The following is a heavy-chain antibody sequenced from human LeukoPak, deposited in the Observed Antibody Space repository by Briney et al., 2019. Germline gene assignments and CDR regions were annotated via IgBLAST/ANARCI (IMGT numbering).Heavy chain of an antibody. CDR3: ARAPMAITTSAFPDAFDF. Sequence: SETLSLTCTVSGDSVSGHYWSWIRQTPGKGLEWIGYVSYSGGTNYNPSLKRRVSISLDTSKNQFSLKLSSPAAADPAVYYCARAPMAITTSAFPDAFDFWVQGTMAIVSS. CDR2: VSYSGGT. D-gene: IGHD5-12*01. V-gene: IGHV4-59*02. CDR1: GDSVSGHY. J-gene: IGHJ3*01.